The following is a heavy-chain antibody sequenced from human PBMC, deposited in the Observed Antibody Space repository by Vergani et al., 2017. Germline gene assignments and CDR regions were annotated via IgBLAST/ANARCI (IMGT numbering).Heavy chain of an antibody. CDR1: GFTFSSYA. J-gene: IGHJ6*03. CDR3: ARGVRNYDFWSAPLDYYYYMDG. Sequence: EVQLLESGGGLVQPGGSLRLSCAASGFTFSSYAMSWVRQAPGKGLEWVSAISGSGGSTYYADSVKGRFTISRDNSKNTLYLQMNSLRAEDTAVYYCARGVRNYDFWSAPLDYYYYMDGWGKGTTVTVSS. CDR2: ISGSGGST. V-gene: IGHV3-23*01. D-gene: IGHD3-3*01.